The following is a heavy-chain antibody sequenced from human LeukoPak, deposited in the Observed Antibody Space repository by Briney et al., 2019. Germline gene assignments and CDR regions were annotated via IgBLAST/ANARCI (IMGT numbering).Heavy chain of an antibody. CDR3: ARDGNYGMYYDYVWGSLNWFDP. D-gene: IGHD3-16*01. J-gene: IGHJ5*02. CDR2: ISSSSSTI. CDR1: GFTFSSYW. Sequence: GGSLRLSCAASGFTFSSYWMSWVRQAPGKGLEWVSYISSSSSTIYYADSVKGRFTISRDNAKNSLYLQMNSLRDEDTAVYYCARDGNYGMYYDYVWGSLNWFDPWGQGTLVTVSS. V-gene: IGHV3-48*02.